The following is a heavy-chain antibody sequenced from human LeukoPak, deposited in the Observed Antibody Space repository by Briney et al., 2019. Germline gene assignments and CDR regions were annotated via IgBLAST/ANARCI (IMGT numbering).Heavy chain of an antibody. J-gene: IGHJ4*02. CDR2: MNPNSGNT. CDR1: GCTFTSYD. CDR3: ARVDRIVGATTLFYNFDY. D-gene: IGHD1-26*01. Sequence: ASVKVSCKASGCTFTSYDINWVRQATGQGLEWMGWMNPNSGNTGYAQKFQGRVTITRNTSISTAYMELSSLRSEDTAVYYCARVDRIVGATTLFYNFDYWGQGTLVTVSS. V-gene: IGHV1-8*03.